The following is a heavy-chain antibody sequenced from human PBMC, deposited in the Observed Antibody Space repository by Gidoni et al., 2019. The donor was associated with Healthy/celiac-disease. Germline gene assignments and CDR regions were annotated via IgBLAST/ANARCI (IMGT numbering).Heavy chain of an antibody. Sequence: EVQLVESGGGLVKPGGSSRLACADSGFTFRNAWMNWVRQAPGKGLECVGRSKSKTDGGTTDSAAPVNGRFTISRDDSKHTLYLQMNSLKTEDTAVYYCTTRYYYGSGSPFDYWGQGTLVTVSS. CDR1: GFTFRNAW. CDR2: SKSKTDGGTT. D-gene: IGHD3-10*01. V-gene: IGHV3-15*07. J-gene: IGHJ4*02. CDR3: TTRYYYGSGSPFDY.